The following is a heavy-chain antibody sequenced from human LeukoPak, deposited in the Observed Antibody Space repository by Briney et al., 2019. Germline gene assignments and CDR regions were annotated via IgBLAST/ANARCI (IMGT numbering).Heavy chain of an antibody. D-gene: IGHD5-18*01. Sequence: GGSLRLSCAASGFTFDDYGMSWVRQAPGKGLEWVSGINWNGGSTGYADSVKGRFTISRDNAKNSLYLQMNSLRSEDTAVFYCTRAYTAIVLDYWGQGTLVTVSS. CDR1: GFTFDDYG. CDR3: TRAYTAIVLDY. CDR2: INWNGGST. J-gene: IGHJ4*02. V-gene: IGHV3-20*04.